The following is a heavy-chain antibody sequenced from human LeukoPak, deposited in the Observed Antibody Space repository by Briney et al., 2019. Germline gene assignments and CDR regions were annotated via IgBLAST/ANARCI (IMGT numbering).Heavy chain of an antibody. CDR1: GFTFSSYS. Sequence: GGSLRLSCAASGFTFSSYSMNWVRQASGKGLEWVSSISSSSSYIYYADSVKGRFTISRDNAKNSLYLQMNSLRAEDTAVYYCARAQGYSYGWELDYWGQGTLVTVSS. CDR2: ISSSSSYI. D-gene: IGHD5-18*01. CDR3: ARAQGYSYGWELDY. J-gene: IGHJ4*02. V-gene: IGHV3-21*01.